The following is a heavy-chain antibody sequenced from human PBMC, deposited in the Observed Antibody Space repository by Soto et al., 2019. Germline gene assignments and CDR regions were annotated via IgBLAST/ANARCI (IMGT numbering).Heavy chain of an antibody. D-gene: IGHD5-18*01. CDR1: GFDFTNSW. V-gene: IGHV3-74*01. J-gene: IGHJ4*02. CDR2: VNSDGSIT. CDR3: TRDQRYSSAV. Sequence: EVQLVESGGGLVQPGGSLRLSYAASGFDFTNSWMHWVRQAPGKGLVWVSHVNSDGSITTYADSMKGRFTISRDNAKNTVYLQMNSLRVEDTAVYYCTRDQRYSSAVWGQGTLVTVSS.